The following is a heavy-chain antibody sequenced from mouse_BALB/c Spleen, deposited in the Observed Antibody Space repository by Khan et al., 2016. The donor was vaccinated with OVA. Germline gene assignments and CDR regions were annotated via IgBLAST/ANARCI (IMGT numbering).Heavy chain of an antibody. D-gene: IGHD1-2*01. CDR2: ISPGSGDT. CDR1: GYTFTDYY. Sequence: QVRLQQSGAELARPGASVKLSCKASGYTFTDYYINWVKQRTGQGLEWIGEISPGSGDTYYNAKFKGMATLTADKSSTTAYMQLSSLTSEASAVNFCARRNYCGYTFAYWGQGTLVTVSA. J-gene: IGHJ3*01. CDR3: ARRNYCGYTFAY. V-gene: IGHV1-77*01.